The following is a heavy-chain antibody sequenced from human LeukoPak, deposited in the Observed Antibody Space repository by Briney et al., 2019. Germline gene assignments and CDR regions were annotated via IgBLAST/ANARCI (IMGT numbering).Heavy chain of an antibody. D-gene: IGHD2-2*03. J-gene: IGHJ3*02. CDR2: ISGSGGST. CDR1: GFTFSSYA. CDR3: AKGGGYCSSTSCLHAFDI. Sequence: GGSLRLSCEASGFTFSSYAMSWVRQAPGKGLEWVSAISGSGGSTYYADSVKGRFTISRDNSKNTLYLQMNSLRAEDTAVYYCAKGGGYCSSTSCLHAFDIWGQGTMVTVSS. V-gene: IGHV3-23*01.